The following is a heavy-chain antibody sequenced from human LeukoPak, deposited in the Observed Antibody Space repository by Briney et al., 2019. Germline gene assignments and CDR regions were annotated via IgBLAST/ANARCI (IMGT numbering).Heavy chain of an antibody. CDR1: GFTFSNYG. CDR2: ITGSGGSI. J-gene: IGHJ4*02. CDR3: ARDERLLSFLK. V-gene: IGHV3-23*01. Sequence: PGGSLRLSCAASGFTFSNYGLSWVRQAPGKGLEWVSGITGSGGSIYYADSVKGRFTISRDNSKNTLYLQMNSLRAEDTAIYYCARDERLLSFLKWGQGTLVTVSS. D-gene: IGHD3-3*01.